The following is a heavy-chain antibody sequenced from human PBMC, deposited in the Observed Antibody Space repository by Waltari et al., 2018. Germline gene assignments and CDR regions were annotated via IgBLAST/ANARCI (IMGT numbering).Heavy chain of an antibody. Sequence: QVQLQESGPGLVKPSQTLSLTCTVSGGSISSGGYYWSWIRQHPGKGLEWIGYIYYSGSTYDTPSLKSRVTISVDTSKNQFSLKLSSVTAADTAVYYCARGVEAHSSSGGDFDYWGQGTLVTVSS. V-gene: IGHV4-31*03. D-gene: IGHD6-6*01. CDR2: IYYSGST. CDR1: GGSISSGGYY. J-gene: IGHJ4*02. CDR3: ARGVEAHSSSGGDFDY.